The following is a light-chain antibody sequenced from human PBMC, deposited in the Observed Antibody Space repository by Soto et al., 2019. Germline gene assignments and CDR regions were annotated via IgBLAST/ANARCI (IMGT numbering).Light chain of an antibody. CDR2: AA. CDR3: LQHKTYPWT. V-gene: IGKV1-17*03. CDR1: QDISNF. J-gene: IGKJ1*01. Sequence: DIQMTQSLSVISASVGDRVTITCRASQDISNFLAWFQQAPGKVPKRLIYAAKLQIGVPSRFSGSGSGTEFTLTINGLQPEDFATFYCLQHKTYPWTLGQGTKVDI.